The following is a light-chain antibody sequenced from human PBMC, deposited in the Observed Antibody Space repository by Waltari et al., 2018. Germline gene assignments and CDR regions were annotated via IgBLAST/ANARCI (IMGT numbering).Light chain of an antibody. Sequence: AIQMTQSPSSLSASVGDRVPITCRASQGIRDELGWFQQKPGKAPKLLICAASILESGVPLRFSGSGSGTDFTLTITSLQPEDFATYYCFQDYNYPRTFGQGTKVE. J-gene: IGKJ1*01. CDR3: FQDYNYPRT. CDR2: AAS. CDR1: QGIRDE. V-gene: IGKV1-6*01.